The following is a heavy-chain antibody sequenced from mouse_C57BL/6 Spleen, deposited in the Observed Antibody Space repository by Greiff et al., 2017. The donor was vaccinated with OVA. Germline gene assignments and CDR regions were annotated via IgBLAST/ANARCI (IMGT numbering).Heavy chain of an antibody. CDR3: ARVRDYDPLFAY. J-gene: IGHJ3*01. D-gene: IGHD2-4*01. Sequence: QVQLQQSGAELARPGASVKMSCKASGYTFTSYTMHWVKQRPGQGLEWIGYINPSSGYTKYNQKFKDKATLTADKSSSTAYMQLSRLTSEDSAVYYCARVRDYDPLFAYWGQGTLVTVSA. V-gene: IGHV1-4*01. CDR1: GYTFTSYT. CDR2: INPSSGYT.